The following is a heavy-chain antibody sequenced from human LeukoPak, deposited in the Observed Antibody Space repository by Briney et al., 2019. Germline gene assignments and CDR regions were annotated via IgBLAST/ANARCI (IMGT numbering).Heavy chain of an antibody. Sequence: ASVKVSCKASGYTFTSYYMHWVRQAPGQGLEWMGIINPSGGSTSYAQKFQGRVTMTRDTPTSTVYMELSSLRSEDTAVYYCARDFGYSYGYGYFDYWGQGTLVSVSS. V-gene: IGHV1-46*01. J-gene: IGHJ4*02. CDR2: INPSGGST. CDR1: GYTFTSYY. CDR3: ARDFGYSYGYGYFDY. D-gene: IGHD5-18*01.